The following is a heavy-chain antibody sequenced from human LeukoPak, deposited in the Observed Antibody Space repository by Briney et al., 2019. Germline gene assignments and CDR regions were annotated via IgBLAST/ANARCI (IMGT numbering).Heavy chain of an antibody. CDR3: ARGGDYGDYVAETGADRQNDY. J-gene: IGHJ4*02. D-gene: IGHD4-17*01. CDR1: GGSFSGYY. CDR2: INHSGST. Sequence: ETLSLTCAVYGGSFSGYYWSWIRQPPGKGLEWIGEINHSGSTNYNPSLKSRVTISVDTSKNQFSLKLSSVTAADTAVYYCARGGDYGDYVAETGADRQNDYWGQGTLVTVSS. V-gene: IGHV4-34*01.